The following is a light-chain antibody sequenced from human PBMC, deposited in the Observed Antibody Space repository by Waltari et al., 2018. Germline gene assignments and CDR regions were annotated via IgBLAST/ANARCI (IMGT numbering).Light chain of an antibody. CDR2: NNN. CDR1: SSNIGSRY. Sequence: QSVLTQPPSASGTPGQRVTIPCSGSSSNIGSRYVTWYQQPPGTAPKPVIYNNNKRPSGVPDRFSGSKYGTSASLAISGLQSEDEADYYCAGWDGSLNGYVFGAATKVTVL. V-gene: IGLV1-44*01. CDR3: AGWDGSLNGYV. J-gene: IGLJ1*01.